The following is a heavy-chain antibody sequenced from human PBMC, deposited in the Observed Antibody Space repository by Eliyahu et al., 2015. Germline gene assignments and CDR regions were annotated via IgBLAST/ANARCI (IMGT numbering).Heavy chain of an antibody. D-gene: IGHD2-2*01. J-gene: IGHJ5*02. Sequence: QLQLQESGPGLVKPSETLSLTCTVPGGSIISSSYYWGWIRPPPGKGLEWIGSIYYSGSTYYNPSLKSRVTISVDTSKNQFSLKLSSVTAADTAVYYCARQGPIVVVPAAPQGGWFDPWGQGTLVTVSS. CDR1: GGSIISSSYY. CDR2: IYYSGST. V-gene: IGHV4-39*01. CDR3: ARQGPIVVVPAAPQGGWFDP.